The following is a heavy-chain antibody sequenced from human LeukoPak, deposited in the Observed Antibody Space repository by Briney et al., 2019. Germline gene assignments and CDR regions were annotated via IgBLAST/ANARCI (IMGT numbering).Heavy chain of an antibody. CDR2: ISSSSSYI. J-gene: IGHJ5*02. V-gene: IGHV3-21*01. CDR1: GFTFSSYS. Sequence: PGGSLRLSCAASGFTFSSYSMNWVRQAPGKGLEWVSSISSSSSYIYYADSVKGRFTISRDNAKNSLYLQMNSLRAKDTAVYYCARGEDTAMVTGGYNWFDPWGQGTLVTVSS. D-gene: IGHD5-18*01. CDR3: ARGEDTAMVTGGYNWFDP.